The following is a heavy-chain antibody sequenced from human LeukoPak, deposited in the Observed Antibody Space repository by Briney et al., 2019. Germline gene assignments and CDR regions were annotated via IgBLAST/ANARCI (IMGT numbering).Heavy chain of an antibody. Sequence: GGSLRLSCATSGFTFSRFSMRWVRQAPGKGLEWVSSIYFTGNHISYADSVKGRFTISRDNANNSVYLQMNGLRAEDTAVYYCAREFSTVGNFDYWGQGTLVAVSS. CDR1: GFTFSRFS. J-gene: IGHJ4*02. D-gene: IGHD3-3*02. CDR3: AREFSTVGNFDY. CDR2: IYFTGNHI. V-gene: IGHV3-21*01.